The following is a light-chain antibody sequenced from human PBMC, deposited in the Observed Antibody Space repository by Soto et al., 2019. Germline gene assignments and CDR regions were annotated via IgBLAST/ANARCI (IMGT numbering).Light chain of an antibody. CDR2: GYT. J-gene: IGLJ1*01. Sequence: QSVLTQPPSVSGAPGQRVTISCTGSSSNIGAGYDVHWYQQLPGTAAKLLIHGYTSRPSGGPDRFSGAKSGTSGSLAITGLQAEDEADCYCQSYDTRLSARYGFGTGTKLTV. CDR3: QSYDTRLSARYG. V-gene: IGLV1-40*01. CDR1: SSNIGAGYD.